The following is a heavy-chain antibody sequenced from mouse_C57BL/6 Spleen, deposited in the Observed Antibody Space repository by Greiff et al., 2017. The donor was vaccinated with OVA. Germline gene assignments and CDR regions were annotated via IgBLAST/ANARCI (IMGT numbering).Heavy chain of an antibody. CDR2: IYPGDGDT. Sequence: VQLQQSGAELVKPGASVKISCKASGYAFSSYWMNWVKQRPGKGLEWIGQIYPGDGDTNYNGKFKGKATLTADKSSSTAYMQLSSLTSEDSAVYFCARGGLRGAMDYWGQGTSVTVSS. D-gene: IGHD2-2*01. CDR3: ARGGLRGAMDY. CDR1: GYAFSSYW. V-gene: IGHV1-80*01. J-gene: IGHJ4*01.